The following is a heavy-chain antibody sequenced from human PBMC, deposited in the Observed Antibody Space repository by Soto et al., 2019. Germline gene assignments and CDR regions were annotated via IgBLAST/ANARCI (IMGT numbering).Heavy chain of an antibody. V-gene: IGHV4-59*01. D-gene: IGHD5-18*01. Sequence: SETLSLTCTVSGRSIISYYWSWIRQPPWKGLEWIGYIYYSGSTNYNPSLKSRVTISVDTSKNQFSMKLGSVTAADTAVYYCARDEKENTHSPYYYYYGMDVWGQGTTVTVSS. CDR1: GRSIISYY. J-gene: IGHJ6*02. CDR3: ARDEKENTHSPYYYYYGMDV. CDR2: IYYSGST.